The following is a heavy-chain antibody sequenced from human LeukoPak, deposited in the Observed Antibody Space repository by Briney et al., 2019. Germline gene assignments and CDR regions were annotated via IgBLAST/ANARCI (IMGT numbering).Heavy chain of an antibody. CDR2: IHHSGRS. J-gene: IGHJ4*02. CDR3: ARGGNRFGGFYFDY. Sequence: SQTLSLTCTVSADSLSSGGHYWAWIRQFPGRGLESIGFIHHSGRSRHNPSLKDRVAISVDTSRKQFALKLSSVTAADTAMYYCARGGNRFGGFYFDYWGQGIQVIVSS. D-gene: IGHD3-10*01. V-gene: IGHV4-31*03. CDR1: ADSLSSGGHY.